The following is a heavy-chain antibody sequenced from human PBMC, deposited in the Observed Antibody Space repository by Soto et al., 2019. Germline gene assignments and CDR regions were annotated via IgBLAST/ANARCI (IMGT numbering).Heavy chain of an antibody. CDR1: GFTFSSYA. V-gene: IGHV3-23*01. CDR3: AKRPKIVVVVAATDY. J-gene: IGHJ4*02. CDR2: ISGSGGST. Sequence: GGSLRLSCAASGFTFSSYAMSWVRQAPGKGLEWVSAISGSGGSTYYADSVKGRFTISRDNSKNTLYLQMNSLRAEDTAVYYCAKRPKIVVVVAATDYWGQGTLVTVSS. D-gene: IGHD2-15*01.